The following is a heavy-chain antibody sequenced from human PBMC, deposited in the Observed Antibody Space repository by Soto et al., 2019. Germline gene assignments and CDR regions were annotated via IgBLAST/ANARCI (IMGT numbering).Heavy chain of an antibody. V-gene: IGHV4-59*01. CDR3: ARHGWLVQGVGSYWFDP. CDR1: GGSMSGFW. CDR2: ISDGGTT. Sequence: PSETLSLTCTVSGGSMSGFWGTWIRQPPGKGLEWIAAISDGGTTAYNPALKSRVTISVDTSKKQFSLKLSSVTAADTAVYYCARHGWLVQGVGSYWFDPWGQGTLGTVSS. D-gene: IGHD6-19*01. J-gene: IGHJ5*02.